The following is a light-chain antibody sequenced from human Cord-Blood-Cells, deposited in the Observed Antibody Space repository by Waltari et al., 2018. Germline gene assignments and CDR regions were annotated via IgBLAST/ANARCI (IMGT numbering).Light chain of an antibody. CDR2: KAS. V-gene: IGKV1-5*03. CDR3: QQYNSYPWT. CDR1: QSISSW. J-gene: IGKJ1*01. Sequence: DIQMTQSPSTLPASVRDSVTITCRASQSISSWLAWYQQKPGKAPKLLIYKASSLESGVPSRFSGSGSGTEFTLTISSLQPDDFATYYCQQYNSYPWTFGQGTKVEIK.